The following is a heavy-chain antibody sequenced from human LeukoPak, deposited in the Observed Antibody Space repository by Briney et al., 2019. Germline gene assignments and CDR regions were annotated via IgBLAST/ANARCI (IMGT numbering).Heavy chain of an antibody. CDR1: GFAFSRYW. D-gene: IGHD4-17*01. CDR2: IRHDGSDK. Sequence: QPGGSLRLSCAASGFAFSRYWMSWVRQAPGKGLEWVANIRHDGSDKYYGDSVRGRFTLSRDNAQNSVFLQMSSLRAEDTAVYFCARPPWGDYGTPPPYYFDYWGQGSLVTVSS. J-gene: IGHJ4*02. CDR3: ARPPWGDYGTPPPYYFDY. V-gene: IGHV3-7*02.